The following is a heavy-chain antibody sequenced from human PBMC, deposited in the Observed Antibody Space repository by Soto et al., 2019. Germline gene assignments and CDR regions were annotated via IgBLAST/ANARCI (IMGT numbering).Heavy chain of an antibody. Sequence: EVPLLESGGGLIQPGGSLRLSCAASGFTFSSYAMNWVRQAPGKGLEWVSGISGSGGSTYYADSVKGRFTISRDNSKNTLYLQMSSLRAEDTAVYYCAKGFSWYDYWGQGTLVTVSS. D-gene: IGHD6-13*01. V-gene: IGHV3-23*01. CDR3: AKGFSWYDY. CDR2: ISGSGGST. J-gene: IGHJ4*02. CDR1: GFTFSSYA.